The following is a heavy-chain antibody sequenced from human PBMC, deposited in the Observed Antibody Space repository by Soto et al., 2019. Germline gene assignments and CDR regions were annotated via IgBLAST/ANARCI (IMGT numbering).Heavy chain of an antibody. Sequence: EVQLLESGGGLVQPGGSLRLSCAASGFTFSSYAMRWVRQAPGKGLEWVSAISGSGGSTYYAGSGKGRFTISRDNSKNTLYLQMNSLRAEDTAVYYCAKLGSLGNYGMDVWGQGTTVSVSS. CDR2: ISGSGGST. CDR3: AKLGSLGNYGMDV. D-gene: IGHD1-1*01. J-gene: IGHJ6*02. CDR1: GFTFSSYA. V-gene: IGHV3-23*01.